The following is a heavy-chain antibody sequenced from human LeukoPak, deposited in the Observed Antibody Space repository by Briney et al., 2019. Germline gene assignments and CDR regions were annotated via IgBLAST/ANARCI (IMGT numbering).Heavy chain of an antibody. J-gene: IGHJ6*02. D-gene: IGHD6-13*01. CDR3: ARDPDSSWTFYYYYGMDV. CDR2: IYYSGSTNYNPYSGST. Sequence: SETLSLTCSVSGGSITSYYWNWIRQPPGKGLEWIGYIYYSGSTNYNPYSGSTNYNPSLKSRVTISVDTSKNQFSLKLSSVTAADTAVYYCARDPDSSWTFYYYYGMDVWGQGTTVTVSS. V-gene: IGHV4-59*12. CDR1: GGSITSYY.